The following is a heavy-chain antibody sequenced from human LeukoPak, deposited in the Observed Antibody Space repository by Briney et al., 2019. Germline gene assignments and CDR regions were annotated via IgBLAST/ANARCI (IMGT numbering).Heavy chain of an antibody. Sequence: KSSETLSLTCTVSGGSISSYYWSWIRQPPGKGLEWIGYIYYSGSTNYNPSLKSRVTISVDTSKNQFSLKLSSVTAAGTAVYYCARSFYGDSYYFDYWGQGTLVTVSS. J-gene: IGHJ4*02. CDR3: ARSFYGDSYYFDY. CDR2: IYYSGST. CDR1: GGSISSYY. V-gene: IGHV4-59*01. D-gene: IGHD4-17*01.